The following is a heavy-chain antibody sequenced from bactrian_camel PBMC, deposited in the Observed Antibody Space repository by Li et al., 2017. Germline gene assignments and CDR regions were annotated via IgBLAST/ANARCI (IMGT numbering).Heavy chain of an antibody. J-gene: IGHJ4*01. D-gene: IGHD2*01. CDR2: LYTGNDTT. Sequence: DVQLVESGGGSVQVGGSLRLSCVASGDIIGRYCVGWFRQAPEKEREGVAALYTGNDTTYYTDSVKGRFTISLDSAKHTVYLQMNNLRPEDTAVYYCAAADTWALGFIREHEYKWWARGPRSPSP. CDR1: GDIIGRYC. V-gene: IGHV3S40*01.